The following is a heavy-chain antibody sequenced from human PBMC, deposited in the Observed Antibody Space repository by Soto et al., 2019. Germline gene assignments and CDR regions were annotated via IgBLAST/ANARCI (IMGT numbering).Heavy chain of an antibody. J-gene: IGHJ5*02. CDR1: GYTFTNYG. Sequence: QVQLVQSGGEVKKPGASVKVSCKASGYTFTNYGISWVRQAPGQGLEWMGWINVYNGNTKYAQKVQGRVTMTTDTSTSIPYRELRSLRSDDTAVYYCARGVGSGSYSNQYNWFDPWGQGTLVTVSS. CDR3: ARGVGSGSYSNQYNWFDP. D-gene: IGHD3-10*01. V-gene: IGHV1-18*01. CDR2: INVYNGNT.